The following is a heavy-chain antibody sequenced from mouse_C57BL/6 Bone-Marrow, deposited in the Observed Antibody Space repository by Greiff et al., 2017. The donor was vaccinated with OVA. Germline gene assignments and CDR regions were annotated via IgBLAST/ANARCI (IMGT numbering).Heavy chain of an antibody. CDR2: IFPGSGST. J-gene: IGHJ2*01. V-gene: IGHV1-75*01. Sequence: VQLQESGPELVKPGASVKISCTASGYTFTDYYINWVKQRPGQGLEWIGWIFPGSGSTYYNEKFKGKATLTVDKSSSTDYMLLSSLTSEDSAVYFCARRGGDDWGQGTTLTVSS. CDR1: GYTFTDYY. CDR3: ARRGGDD. D-gene: IGHD1-1*02.